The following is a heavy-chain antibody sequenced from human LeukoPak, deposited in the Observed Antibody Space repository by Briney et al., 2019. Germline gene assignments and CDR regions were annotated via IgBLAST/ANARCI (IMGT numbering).Heavy chain of an antibody. Sequence: GASVKVSCKASGGTFSSYAISWVRQAPGQGLEWMGGIIPIFGTANYAQKFQGRVTITADESTSTAYMELSSLRSEDTAVYYCARDGTGTENTKYYYDSSGYYEGPFDYYGMDVWGQGTTVTVSS. CDR3: ARDGTGTENTKYYYDSSGYYEGPFDYYGMDV. J-gene: IGHJ6*02. CDR1: GGTFSSYA. V-gene: IGHV1-69*01. CDR2: IIPIFGTA. D-gene: IGHD3-22*01.